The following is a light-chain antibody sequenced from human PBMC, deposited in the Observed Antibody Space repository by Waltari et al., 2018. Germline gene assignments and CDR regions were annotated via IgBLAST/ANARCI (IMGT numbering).Light chain of an antibody. CDR2: DAS. CDR1: QDISNY. Sequence: DIQMTQSPSSLSASVGDRLTITCRASQDISNYLNWYQQKPAKAPKLLIYDASNLETGVPSRFSGSGSGTDFTFTISSLQPEDIATYYCQQFDNLPYTFGQGTKLEI. V-gene: IGKV1-33*01. J-gene: IGKJ2*01. CDR3: QQFDNLPYT.